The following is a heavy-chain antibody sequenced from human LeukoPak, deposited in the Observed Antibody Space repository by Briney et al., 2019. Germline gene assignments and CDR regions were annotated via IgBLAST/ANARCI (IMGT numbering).Heavy chain of an antibody. V-gene: IGHV4-59*01. CDR2: VHYSGTP. CDR3: ARGVGAAHFDY. J-gene: IGHJ4*02. Sequence: SETLSLTCTVSGGSICDYYWTWIRQPPDKGLEWIGYVHYSGTPNNNPPLKSRVTFSVDTSKNQFSLKLTSVTAADTAVYYCARGVGAAHFDYWGQGTLVTVSS. D-gene: IGHD1-26*01. CDR1: GGSICDYY.